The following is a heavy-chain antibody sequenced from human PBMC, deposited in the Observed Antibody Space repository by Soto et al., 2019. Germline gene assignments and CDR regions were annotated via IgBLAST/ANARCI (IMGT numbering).Heavy chain of an antibody. CDR2: IFSNDEK. CDR1: GFSLSNARMG. V-gene: IGHV2-26*01. Sequence: SGPTLVNPTETLTLTCTVSGFSLSNARMGVSWIRQPPGKALEWLAHIFSNDEKSYSTSLKSRLTISKDTSKSQVVLTMTNMDPVDTATYYCARIRDSSGWEQYYFDYWGQGTLVTVSS. J-gene: IGHJ4*02. D-gene: IGHD6-19*01. CDR3: ARIRDSSGWEQYYFDY.